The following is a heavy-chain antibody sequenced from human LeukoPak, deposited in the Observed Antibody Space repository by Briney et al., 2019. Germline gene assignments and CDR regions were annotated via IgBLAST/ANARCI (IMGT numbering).Heavy chain of an antibody. CDR3: ASYSIYYYYMDV. V-gene: IGHV4-34*01. J-gene: IGHJ6*03. CDR2: ITHNANT. Sequence: SSETLSLTCAVYTGPFSGYYWAWIRQPPGEGLEWIGEITHNANTKYNPSLESRVIISVDTSKNQFSLKLSSVTAADTAVYYCASYSIYYYYMDVWGKGTTVTVSS. CDR1: TGPFSGYY. D-gene: IGHD6-13*01.